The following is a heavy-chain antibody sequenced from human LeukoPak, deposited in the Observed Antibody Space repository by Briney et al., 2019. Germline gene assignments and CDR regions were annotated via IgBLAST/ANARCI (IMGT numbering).Heavy chain of an antibody. Sequence: GGSLRLSCAASGFTFSDHMMNWVRQLPGKRLEWVAYVSGSGSTVYYADSVKGRFTISRDNGKSSLYLQMNSLRVEDTALYYCVRQFASWGQGTLVTVSS. CDR1: GFTFSDHM. CDR2: VSGSGSTV. J-gene: IGHJ4*02. CDR3: VRQFAS. V-gene: IGHV3-48*01.